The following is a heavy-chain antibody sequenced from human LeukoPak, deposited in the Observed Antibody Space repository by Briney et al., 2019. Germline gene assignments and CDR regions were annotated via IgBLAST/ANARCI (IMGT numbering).Heavy chain of an antibody. CDR2: ISSSSSYI. D-gene: IGHD3-22*01. CDR1: GFTFSSYS. CDR3: ARDRDSSGYYYRRDAFDI. V-gene: IGHV3-21*01. J-gene: IGHJ3*02. Sequence: GGSLRLSCAASGFTFSSYSMNWVRQAPGKGLEWVSSISSSSSYIYYADSVKGRSTISRDNAKNSLYLQMNSLRAEDTAVYYCARDRDSSGYYYRRDAFDIWGQGTMVTVSS.